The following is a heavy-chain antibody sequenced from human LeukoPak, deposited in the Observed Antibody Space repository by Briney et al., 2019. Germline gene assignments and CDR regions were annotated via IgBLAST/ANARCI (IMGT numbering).Heavy chain of an antibody. CDR3: ARDEIHDYSNLL. CDR2: ISGSGGST. Sequence: GGSLRLSCAASGFTFSSYAMSWVRQAPGKGLEWVSAISGSGGSTYYADSVKGRFTISRDNAKNSLYLQMNSLRAEDTAVYYCARDEIHDYSNLLWGQGTLVTVSS. J-gene: IGHJ4*02. CDR1: GFTFSSYA. V-gene: IGHV3-23*01. D-gene: IGHD4-11*01.